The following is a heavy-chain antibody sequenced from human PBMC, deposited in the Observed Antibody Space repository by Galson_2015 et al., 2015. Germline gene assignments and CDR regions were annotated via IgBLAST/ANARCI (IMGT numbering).Heavy chain of an antibody. CDR2: ISGSGVTT. V-gene: IGHV3-23*01. CDR1: GVTFSSYA. D-gene: IGHD3-10*01. J-gene: IGHJ4*02. Sequence: ALRLSCAASGVTFSSYAMGWVRQAPGKGLEWVSGISGSGVTTYYADSVKGRFTISRDNSKNALYLQMNNMRGEDAAVYYCAKERSWEYFYGTGYYWCQGTLVIVSS. CDR3: AKERSWEYFYGTGYY.